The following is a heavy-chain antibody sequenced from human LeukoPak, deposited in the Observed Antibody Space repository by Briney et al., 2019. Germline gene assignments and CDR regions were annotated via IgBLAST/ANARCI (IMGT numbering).Heavy chain of an antibody. Sequence: GGSLRLSCATSGFTFSNYATAWVRQAPGKGLEWVSILSASGVTTYYADSVKGRFTISRDSSKNTLYLQMSSLRAEDTAIYYCAKDFYSYGYEPYYFDYWGQGTLVTVSS. V-gene: IGHV3-23*01. CDR3: AKDFYSYGYEPYYFDY. D-gene: IGHD5-18*01. J-gene: IGHJ4*02. CDR2: LSASGVTT. CDR1: GFTFSNYA.